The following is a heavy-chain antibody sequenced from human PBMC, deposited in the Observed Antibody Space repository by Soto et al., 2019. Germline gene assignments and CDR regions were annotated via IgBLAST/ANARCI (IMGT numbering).Heavy chain of an antibody. V-gene: IGHV1-69*13. CDR1: GGTFSSYA. CDR3: ASIRSSGLDY. CDR2: IIPIFGTA. D-gene: IGHD6-6*01. J-gene: IGHJ4*02. Sequence: ASVKVSCKASGGTFSSYAISWVRQAPGQGLEWMGGIIPIFGTANYAQKFQGRVTITADESTSTAYMELSSLRSEDTAVYYCASIRSSGLDYWGQGTLVTVSS.